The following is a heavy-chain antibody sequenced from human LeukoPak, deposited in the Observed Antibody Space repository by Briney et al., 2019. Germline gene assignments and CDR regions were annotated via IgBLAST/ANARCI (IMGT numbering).Heavy chain of an antibody. D-gene: IGHD3-3*01. CDR2: IYYSGST. CDR3: ARAGRRITIFGVVIN. J-gene: IGHJ4*02. CDR1: GGSISSSSYY. Sequence: SETLSLTCTVSGGSISSSSYYWGWIRQPPGKGLEWIGSIYYSGSTYYNPSLKSRVTISVDTSKNQFSLKLSSVTAADTAVYYCARAGRRITIFGVVINWGQGTLVTVSS. V-gene: IGHV4-39*01.